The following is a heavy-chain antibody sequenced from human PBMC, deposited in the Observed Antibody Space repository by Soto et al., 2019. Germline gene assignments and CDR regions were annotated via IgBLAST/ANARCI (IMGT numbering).Heavy chain of an antibody. D-gene: IGHD2-15*01. Sequence: GGSLRLSWAASGFTFSSYAMSWVRQAPGKGLEWVSAISGSGGSTYYADSVKGRFTISRDNSKNTLYLQMNSLRAEDTAVYYCAKDKPLAFCSGPNYFDYWGQGTLVTVSS. CDR3: AKDKPLAFCSGPNYFDY. J-gene: IGHJ4*02. V-gene: IGHV3-23*01. CDR1: GFTFSSYA. CDR2: ISGSGGST.